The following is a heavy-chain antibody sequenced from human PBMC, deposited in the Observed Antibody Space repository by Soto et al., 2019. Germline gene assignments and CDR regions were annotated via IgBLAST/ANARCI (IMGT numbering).Heavy chain of an antibody. D-gene: IGHD2-15*01. V-gene: IGHV1-69*01. Sequence: QVQLVQSGAEVKKPGSSVKVSCKAPGGTFSSYAISWVRQAPGQGLEWMGGIIPIFGTAKYAQKYQGRVTITADESTSTGYMERSSLRSEATAVYYCARAQGGSSSLDIYYYYYYGMDVWGQGTTVTVSS. CDR3: ARAQGGSSSLDIYYYYYYGMDV. J-gene: IGHJ6*02. CDR1: GGTFSSYA. CDR2: IIPIFGTA.